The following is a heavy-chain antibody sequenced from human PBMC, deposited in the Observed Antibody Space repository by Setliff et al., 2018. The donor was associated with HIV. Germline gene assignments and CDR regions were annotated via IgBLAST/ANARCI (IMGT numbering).Heavy chain of an antibody. V-gene: IGHV4-39*01. CDR2: INHSGNT. CDR1: GGSIGSNTFY. CDR3: ARHRASSSGFPLDF. D-gene: IGHD6-6*01. Sequence: PSETLSLTCSVYGGSIGSNTFYWGWLRQPPGKEPEWIGSINHSGNTYYYPSLKSRVTMSVATSKNQFSLRLSSVTATDTAVYYCARHRASSSGFPLDFWGQGILVAVSS. J-gene: IGHJ4*02.